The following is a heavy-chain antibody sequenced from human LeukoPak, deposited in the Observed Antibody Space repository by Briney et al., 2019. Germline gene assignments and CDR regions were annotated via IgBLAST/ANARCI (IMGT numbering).Heavy chain of an antibody. D-gene: IGHD2-2*01. V-gene: IGHV3-11*05. J-gene: IGHJ4*02. CDR3: ARDQRYCSSSSCPWEPFDY. CDR1: GFIFSDYY. Sequence: GGSLRLSCAASGFIFSDYYMSWIRQAPGKGLEWVSHISSSSIYTNNADSVKGRFTISRDNAKNSLYLQMNSLRAEDTAVYYCARDQRYCSSSSCPWEPFDYWGQGTLVTVSS. CDR2: ISSSSIYT.